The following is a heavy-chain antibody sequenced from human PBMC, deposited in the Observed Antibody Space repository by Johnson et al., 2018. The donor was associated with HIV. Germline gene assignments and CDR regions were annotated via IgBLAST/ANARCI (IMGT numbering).Heavy chain of an antibody. J-gene: IGHJ3*02. CDR3: ARNGLIPAAKGVALDS. D-gene: IGHD2-2*01. V-gene: IGHV3-30*03. Sequence: QVQLVESGGGVVQPGRSLRLSCAVSGIIFSHYGMHWVRQAPGKGLEWVALISYDGIKTYYVDSVKARFTISRDDARNTLYLQMNSLRIEDTGLYYCARNGLIPAAKGVALDSWGHGTTVTVSS. CDR2: ISYDGIKT. CDR1: GIIFSHYG.